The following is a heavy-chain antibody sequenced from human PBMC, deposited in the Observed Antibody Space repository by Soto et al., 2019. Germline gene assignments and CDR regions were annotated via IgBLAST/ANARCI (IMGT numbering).Heavy chain of an antibody. V-gene: IGHV3-23*01. CDR2: ISGSGGST. D-gene: IGHD3-22*01. CDR3: AKALGRGGYYLGCPGDV. Sequence: EEQLLESGGGLVQPGGSLRLSCAASGFTFSSYAMSWVRQAPGKGLEWVSAISGSGGSTYYADSVKGRFTISRDNSKNTLYLQMNSLRAEDTAVYYCAKALGRGGYYLGCPGDVWGQGTMVTVSS. CDR1: GFTFSSYA. J-gene: IGHJ3*01.